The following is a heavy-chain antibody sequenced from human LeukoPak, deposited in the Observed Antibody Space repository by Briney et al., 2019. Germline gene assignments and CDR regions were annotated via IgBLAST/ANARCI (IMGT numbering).Heavy chain of an antibody. D-gene: IGHD3-10*01. CDR1: GFTFTKYW. Sequence: GDSLRLSCAASGFTFTKYWMTWVRQAPGKGLEWVGNIKQDGSDKNYMDSVKGRFTFSRDNAENALYLQMSSLRAEDTAVYYCARDYYASGSYEYWGQGTLVTVSS. V-gene: IGHV3-7*01. CDR3: ARDYYASGSYEY. CDR2: IKQDGSDK. J-gene: IGHJ4*02.